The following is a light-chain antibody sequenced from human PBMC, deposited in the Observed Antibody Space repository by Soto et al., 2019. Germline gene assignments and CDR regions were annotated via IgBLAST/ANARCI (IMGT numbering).Light chain of an antibody. CDR2: GAS. CDR1: QSVSSN. V-gene: IGKV3-15*01. Sequence: EILMKQSPATLSVSPGARATLSCRASQSVSSNLAWYQQKPGQAPRLLIYGASTRPTDVPARFSGSGSGTDFTLTISSLQSEDSAFYYCQQYNNLPPTFGQGTKVDIK. CDR3: QQYNNLPPT. J-gene: IGKJ1*01.